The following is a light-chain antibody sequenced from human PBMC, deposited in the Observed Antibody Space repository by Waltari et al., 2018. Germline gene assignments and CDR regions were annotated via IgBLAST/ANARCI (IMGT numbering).Light chain of an antibody. J-gene: IGLJ3*02. V-gene: IGLV1-40*01. Sequence: QSVLTQPPSVSGAPGQRVTISCTGSTSNIGAGYDVPWYQQFPGTAPNLHIYGNNDRPSGVPDRFSGSKSDTSASLAISGLQADDEAEYHCQSYDNGLRGRVFGGGTKVTVL. CDR1: TSNIGAGYD. CDR3: QSYDNGLRGRV. CDR2: GNN.